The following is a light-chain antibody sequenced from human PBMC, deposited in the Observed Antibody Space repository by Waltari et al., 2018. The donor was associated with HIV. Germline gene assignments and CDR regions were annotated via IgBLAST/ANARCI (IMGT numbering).Light chain of an antibody. V-gene: IGLV3-25*03. J-gene: IGLJ3*02. CDR3: QSSDSSGNYWA. CDR2: KDS. Sequence: SYELTQPPSVSVSPGQTARITCSGDALPKKYAYWFQQKPGQAPVVVIYKDSDRPSGIPERFSGSSSGTTVTLTISGVQAEDEADYYCQSSDSSGNYWAFGGGTKLTVL. CDR1: ALPKKY.